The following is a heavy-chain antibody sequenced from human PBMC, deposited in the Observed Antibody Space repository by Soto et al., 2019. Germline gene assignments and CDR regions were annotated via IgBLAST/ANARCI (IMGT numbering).Heavy chain of an antibody. V-gene: IGHV5-51*01. CDR3: ARRAYCGGACYLALEYYFDY. J-gene: IGHJ4*02. CDR2: IYPGDSDT. CDR1: GDSFTSYW. Sequence: GESQKISCKGAGDSFTSYWIGWVRQMPGKGLEWMGIIYPGDSDTRYSPSFQGQVTISADKSISTAYLQWSSLKASDTAMYYCARRAYCGGACYLALEYYFDYWGQGTLVTVSS. D-gene: IGHD2-21*02.